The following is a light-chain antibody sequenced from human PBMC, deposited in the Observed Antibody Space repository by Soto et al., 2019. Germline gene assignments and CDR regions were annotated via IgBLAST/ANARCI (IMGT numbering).Light chain of an antibody. CDR3: SSLTTSFTYV. CDR1: SSDVGAYNY. CDR2: EVS. J-gene: IGLJ1*01. V-gene: IGLV2-14*01. Sequence: QSVLTQPPSVSGSPGQSVAISCTGTSSDVGAYNYISWYQQHPGKAPKLLLSEVSNRPSGVSDRFSGSKSGNTASLTISGLQAEDEADYYCSSLTTSFTYVFGTGTKVTVL.